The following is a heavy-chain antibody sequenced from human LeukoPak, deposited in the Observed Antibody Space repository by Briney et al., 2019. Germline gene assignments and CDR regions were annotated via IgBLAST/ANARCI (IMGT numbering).Heavy chain of an antibody. D-gene: IGHD2-15*01. V-gene: IGHV3-7*01. CDR3: GRFGYVAAVDL. Sequence: GGSLRLSCAASGFSFNHYWMTWVRQAPGRGLEWVANINPAGSDTYYVDPVKGRFTISRDNDKNLVYLQMNSLRAEDTAVSSCGRFGYVAAVDLWGQGTLVTVSS. CDR2: INPAGSDT. CDR1: GFSFNHYW. J-gene: IGHJ4*02.